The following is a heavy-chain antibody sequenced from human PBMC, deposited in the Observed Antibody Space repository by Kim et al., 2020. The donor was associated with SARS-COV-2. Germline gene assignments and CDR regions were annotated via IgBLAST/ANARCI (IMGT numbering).Heavy chain of an antibody. Sequence: GGSLRLSCAASGFTFSSYAMHWVRQAPGKGLEYVSFIGSNGDNTYYADSVKGRFTISRDNSENTLYLQVCSLRTEDMAVYFCARSAPDSTGYFDYWGQGT. CDR3: ARSAPDSTGYFDY. J-gene: IGHJ4*02. V-gene: IGHV3-64*02. CDR1: GFTFSSYA. D-gene: IGHD3-22*01. CDR2: IGSNGDNT.